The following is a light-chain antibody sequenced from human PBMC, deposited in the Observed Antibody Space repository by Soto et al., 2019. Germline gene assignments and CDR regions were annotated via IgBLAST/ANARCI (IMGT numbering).Light chain of an antibody. J-gene: IGKJ1*01. CDR3: QQYNGYPPWT. CDR2: DAS. Sequence: DIQMTQSPSSLSASVGDRVTITCRAIESSGGLLAWYQQKPGKTPSLLIYDASNLESGVPSRFSGSGSGTEFTLTISSLQPDDFASYYCQQYNGYPPWTFGQGTKVEIK. CDR1: ESSGGL. V-gene: IGKV1-5*01.